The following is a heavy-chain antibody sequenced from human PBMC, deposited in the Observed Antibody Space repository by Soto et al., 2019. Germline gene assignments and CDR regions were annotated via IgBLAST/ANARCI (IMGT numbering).Heavy chain of an antibody. D-gene: IGHD6-19*01. CDR2: IYSGGST. CDR3: ARSRVAGPFDY. J-gene: IGHJ4*02. Sequence: EVQLVESGGGLVQPGGSLRLSCAASGFTVSSNYMSWVRQAPGKGLEWVSVIYSGGSTYYVDSVKGRFTISRDNSKNTLYLQMNSLRAEDTAVYYCARSRVAGPFDYWGQGTLVTVSS. CDR1: GFTVSSNY. V-gene: IGHV3-66*01.